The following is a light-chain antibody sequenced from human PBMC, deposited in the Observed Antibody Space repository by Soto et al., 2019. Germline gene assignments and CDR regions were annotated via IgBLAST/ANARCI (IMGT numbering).Light chain of an antibody. J-gene: IGKJ1*01. CDR1: ESIRTW. V-gene: IGKV1-5*01. Sequence: DIQMTQSPSTLSASIGDRVTITCRASESIRTWLAWYQHKPGKAPKFLIYDASSLESGVPSRSSGSGSGTEFTLTISNLQPDDFATYFCQQYNNYPRTFGQGTKVDI. CDR2: DAS. CDR3: QQYNNYPRT.